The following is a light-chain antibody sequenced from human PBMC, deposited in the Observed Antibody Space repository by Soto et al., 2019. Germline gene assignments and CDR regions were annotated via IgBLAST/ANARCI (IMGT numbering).Light chain of an antibody. CDR1: PSDIGGYNY. CDR2: EVT. V-gene: IGLV2-14*01. J-gene: IGLJ2*01. CDR3: SSYASSSTLVL. Sequence: QSALTQPASVSGSPGHSITISCTGTPSDIGGYNYVSWYQQHPGKAPKLIIYEVTHRPSGVSDRFSGSNSGNTASLTISGLLAEDEADYYCSSYASSSTLVLFGGGTNLTVL.